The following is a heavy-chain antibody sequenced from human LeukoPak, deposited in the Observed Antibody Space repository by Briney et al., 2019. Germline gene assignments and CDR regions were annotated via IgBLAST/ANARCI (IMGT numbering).Heavy chain of an antibody. CDR2: VYCNGNT. CDR1: GVSVTRGAYY. Sequence: SQTLSLTCTVSGVSVTRGAYYWTCIRQPPGKGLECIGHVYCNGNTDYNPSLKSRVAMSVDKSNNQFSLKLSSVTAADTAVYYCARDPRSSGWYYINYWGQGTLVTVSS. D-gene: IGHD6-19*01. CDR3: ARDPRSSGWYYINY. V-gene: IGHV4-30-2*01. J-gene: IGHJ4*02.